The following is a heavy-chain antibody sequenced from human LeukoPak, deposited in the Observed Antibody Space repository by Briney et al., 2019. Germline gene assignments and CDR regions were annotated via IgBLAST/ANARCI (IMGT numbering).Heavy chain of an antibody. CDR3: AKAHPDSRNTPTYYFDY. J-gene: IGHJ4*02. Sequence: GGSLRLSCAASEFTFNTYWMHWVRQAPGKGLVWVSRINSDGFTTNYADSVKGRFTISRDNSKNTVYLQMSSLRAEDTAVYHCAKAHPDSRNTPTYYFDYWGQGTLVTVSS. D-gene: IGHD6-13*01. V-gene: IGHV3-74*01. CDR2: INSDGFTT. CDR1: EFTFNTYW.